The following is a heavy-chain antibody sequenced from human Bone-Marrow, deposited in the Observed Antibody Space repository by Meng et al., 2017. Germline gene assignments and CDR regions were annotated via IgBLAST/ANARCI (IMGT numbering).Heavy chain of an antibody. J-gene: IGHJ6*02. Sequence: ASVKVSCKASGYTFTSYGISWVRQAPGQGLEWMGWISAYNGNTNYAQKLQGRVTMTTDTSTSTAYMELRSLRSEDTAVYYCARGLGRYCSGGSCYPSSIYGMDVWGQGTTVTVSS. CDR2: ISAYNGNT. CDR1: GYTFTSYG. CDR3: ARGLGRYCSGGSCYPSSIYGMDV. D-gene: IGHD2-15*01. V-gene: IGHV1-18*01.